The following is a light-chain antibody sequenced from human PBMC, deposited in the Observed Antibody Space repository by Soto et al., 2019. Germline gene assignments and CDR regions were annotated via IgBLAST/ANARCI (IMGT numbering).Light chain of an antibody. CDR1: SSNIGAGYD. CDR3: QSYDSTLSGYVV. J-gene: IGLJ2*01. CDR2: GNS. Sequence: QSVLTQPPSVSGAPGQRVTISCTGSSSNIGAGYDVHWYQQLPGTAPKLLIYGNSNRPSGVPDPFSGPNYGTSAFLTITGLQAEEESDYYCQSYDSTLSGYVVFDGRTKLTVL. V-gene: IGLV1-40*01.